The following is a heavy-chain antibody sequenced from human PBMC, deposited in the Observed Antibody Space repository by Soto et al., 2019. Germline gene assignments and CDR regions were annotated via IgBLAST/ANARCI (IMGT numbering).Heavy chain of an antibody. CDR3: AREGAAPYYYYGMDV. J-gene: IGHJ6*02. D-gene: IGHD6-6*01. V-gene: IGHV4-31*03. Sequence: QVQLQESGPGLVKPSQTLSLTCTVSGGSISSGGYFWSWIRQHPGKGLEWIGFIYYSGSTYYNPSLKSRVTIPVDTSKKQSSLKLSSVTAADTAVYYCAREGAAPYYYYGMDVWGQGTTVTVSS. CDR1: GGSISSGGYF. CDR2: IYYSGST.